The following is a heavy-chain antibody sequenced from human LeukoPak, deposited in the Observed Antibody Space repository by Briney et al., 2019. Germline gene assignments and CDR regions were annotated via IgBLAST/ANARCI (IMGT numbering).Heavy chain of an antibody. CDR2: IYSNGST. Sequence: SETLSLTCTVSGGSISSYYWTWIRQPPGKGLECIGYIYSNGSTNYNPSLKSRVTISVDMSKNQFSVKLSSVTAADTAVYYCARGAYSGYDLDYWGQGTLVTVSS. CDR1: GGSISSYY. J-gene: IGHJ4*02. V-gene: IGHV4-59*01. D-gene: IGHD5-12*01. CDR3: ARGAYSGYDLDY.